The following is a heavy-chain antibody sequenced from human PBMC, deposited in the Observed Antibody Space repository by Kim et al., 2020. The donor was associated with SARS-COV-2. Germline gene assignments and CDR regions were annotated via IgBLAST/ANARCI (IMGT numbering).Heavy chain of an antibody. CDR3: AKNYLEWYCDY. D-gene: IGHD3-3*01. V-gene: IGHV3-23*01. Sequence: YADSGKGRFTISRNNSKNTLYLQMNSLRAEDTAVYYCAKNYLEWYCDYWGQGTLVTVSS. J-gene: IGHJ4*02.